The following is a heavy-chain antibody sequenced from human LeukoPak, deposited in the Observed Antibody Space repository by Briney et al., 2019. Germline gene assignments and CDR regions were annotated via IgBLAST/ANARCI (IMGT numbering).Heavy chain of an antibody. D-gene: IGHD4-17*01. V-gene: IGHV4-30-4*01. CDR1: SDSISSGDYY. CDR3: AREHKSYGDYPYYFDS. CDR2: INKKGGT. Sequence: SQTLSLTCTVSSDSISSGDYYWSWIRQPAGKGLEFIGYINKKGGTFYNPPLKSRVSISIGTSKNQFSLKLTSVTAADTAVYFCAREHKSYGDYPYYFDSWGQGTLVTVSS. J-gene: IGHJ4*02.